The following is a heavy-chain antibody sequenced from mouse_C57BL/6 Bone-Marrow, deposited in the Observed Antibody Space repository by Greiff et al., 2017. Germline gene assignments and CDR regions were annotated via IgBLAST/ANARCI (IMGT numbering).Heavy chain of an antibody. CDR1: GYTFTSYW. D-gene: IGHD2-2*01. CDR3: AREAWLRRRDYAMDY. CDR2: IDPSDSYT. J-gene: IGHJ4*01. V-gene: IGHV1-69*01. Sequence: QVQLQQPGAELVMPGASVKLPCKASGYTFTSYWMHWVKQRPGQGLEWIGEIDPSDSYTNYNQKFKGKSTLTVDKSSSTAYMQLSSLTSEDSAVYYCAREAWLRRRDYAMDYWGQGTSVTVSS.